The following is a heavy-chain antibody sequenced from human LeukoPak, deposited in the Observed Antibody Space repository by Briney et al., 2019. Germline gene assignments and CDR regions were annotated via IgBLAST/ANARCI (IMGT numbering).Heavy chain of an antibody. Sequence: SETLSLTCTVSGGSISSYYWSWIRQPAGKGLEWIGRIYTSGSTNYNPSLKSRVTMSVDTSKNQFSLKLSSVTAADTAVYYCARDSDPPRITFGGNSNPYYFDYWGQGTLVTVSS. CDR1: GGSISSYY. V-gene: IGHV4-4*07. D-gene: IGHD4-23*01. J-gene: IGHJ4*02. CDR2: IYTSGST. CDR3: ARDSDPPRITFGGNSNPYYFDY.